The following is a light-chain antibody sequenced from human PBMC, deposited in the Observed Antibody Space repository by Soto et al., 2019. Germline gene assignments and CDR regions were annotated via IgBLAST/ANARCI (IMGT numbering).Light chain of an antibody. J-gene: IGKJ5*01. CDR1: QGLSGS. CDR3: QQGHNWPLT. Sequence: DIQMTQSPSSVSASVGDRVTITCRATQGLSGSLAWYQQKPGKAPKLLISVTSRLQSGVPSRFSGSASGTDFTLTIDSLQPEDLATYYCQQGHNWPLTFGQGTQLEIK. CDR2: VTS. V-gene: IGKV1-12*01.